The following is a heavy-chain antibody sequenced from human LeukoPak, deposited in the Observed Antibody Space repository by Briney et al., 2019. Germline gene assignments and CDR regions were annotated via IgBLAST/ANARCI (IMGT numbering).Heavy chain of an antibody. Sequence: ASVKVSCKASGYTFTSYAMNWVRQAPGQGLEWMGWINTNTGNPTYAQGFTGRFVFSLDTSVSTAYLQISSLKAEDTAVYYCARDVDYYDSSGYPPGMNYWGQGTLVTVSS. D-gene: IGHD3-22*01. CDR1: GYTFTSYA. J-gene: IGHJ4*02. CDR2: INTNTGNP. V-gene: IGHV7-4-1*02. CDR3: ARDVDYYDSSGYPPGMNY.